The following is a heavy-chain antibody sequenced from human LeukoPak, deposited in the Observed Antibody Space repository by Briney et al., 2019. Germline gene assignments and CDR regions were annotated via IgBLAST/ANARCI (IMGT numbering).Heavy chain of an antibody. CDR1: GFTFSSYE. Sequence: GGSLRLSCAASGFTFSSYEMNWVRQAPGKGLEWVSYVSSSGTTIYYADSVKGRFTVSRDNAKNSLYLQMNSLRAEDTAVYYCARQVASGFDPWGQETLVTVSS. V-gene: IGHV3-48*03. CDR3: ARQVASGFDP. J-gene: IGHJ5*02. CDR2: VSSSGTTI.